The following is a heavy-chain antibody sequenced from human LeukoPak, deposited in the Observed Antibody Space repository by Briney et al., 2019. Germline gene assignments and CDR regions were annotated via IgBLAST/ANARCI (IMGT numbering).Heavy chain of an antibody. CDR2: IYYSGST. J-gene: IGHJ4*02. CDR1: GGSISSGDYY. V-gene: IGHV4-30-4*01. CDR3: ARRGGGSPHFDS. Sequence: SETLSLTCTVSGGSISSGDYYWSWIRQPPGKGLGWIGYIYYSGSTYYNPSLKSRVTISVDTSKNQFSLKLSSVTAADTAVYYCARRGGGSPHFDSWGQGTLVTVSS. D-gene: IGHD2-15*01.